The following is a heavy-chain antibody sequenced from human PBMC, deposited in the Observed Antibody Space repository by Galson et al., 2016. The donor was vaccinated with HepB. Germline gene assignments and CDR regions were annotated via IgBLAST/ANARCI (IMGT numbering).Heavy chain of an antibody. CDR2: ISHSSSTI. V-gene: IGHV3-48*02. J-gene: IGHJ4*02. CDR1: GFTFGRHS. Sequence: LRLPCVDSGFTFGRHSLNCLRHAPGTGLQWVSSISHSSSTIYYADSERGRFTVSRDNAKNAMYLQMNSLRDEATAVYYCAKVPYGAYASAFDSWGQGTLVTVSS. CDR3: AKVPYGAYASAFDS. D-gene: IGHD4-17*01.